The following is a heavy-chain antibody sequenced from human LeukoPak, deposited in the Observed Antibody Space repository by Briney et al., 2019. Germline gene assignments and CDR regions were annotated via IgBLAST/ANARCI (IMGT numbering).Heavy chain of an antibody. CDR2: IYYSGAT. Sequence: PSETLSLTCTVSGGSISSSSYYWGWIRQPPGKGLEWIGTIYYSGATNCNPSLKSRVTISIDTSKNQFSLRLSSVTAADTAVYYCASPGSGIYYHFDYWGQGTLVTVSS. CDR3: ASPGSGIYYHFDY. D-gene: IGHD1-26*01. J-gene: IGHJ4*02. CDR1: GGSISSSSYY. V-gene: IGHV4-39*01.